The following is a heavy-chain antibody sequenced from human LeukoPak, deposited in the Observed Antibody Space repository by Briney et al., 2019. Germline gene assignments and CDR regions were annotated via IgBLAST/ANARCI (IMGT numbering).Heavy chain of an antibody. V-gene: IGHV1-69*05. CDR1: GGTFSSYA. CDR2: IIPIFGTA. D-gene: IGHD3-10*01. J-gene: IGHJ5*02. CDR3: VRDPGSGKGFDP. Sequence: ASVKVSCKASGGTFSSYAISWVRQAPGQGLEWMGGIIPIFGTANYAQKFQGRVTMTRDTSINTGYMELATLRSDDTALYYCVRDPGSGKGFDPWGQGTLVTVSS.